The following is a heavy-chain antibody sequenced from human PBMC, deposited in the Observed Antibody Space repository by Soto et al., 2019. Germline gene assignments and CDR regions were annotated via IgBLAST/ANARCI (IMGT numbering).Heavy chain of an antibody. V-gene: IGHV3-33*01. CDR3: ARDRVVVTSTQDYYYGMDV. J-gene: IGHJ6*02. CDR1: GFPMSNYG. CDR2: IWYDGSNK. Sequence: SQLLYCSACGFPMSNYGMHGVRQAPGKGLEGVAVIWYDGSNKDYADSVKGRFTISRDNSKNRLRLQMNSLRAEDTAVYYCARDRVVVTSTQDYYYGMDVWGQGNTVNVS. D-gene: IGHD2-21*02.